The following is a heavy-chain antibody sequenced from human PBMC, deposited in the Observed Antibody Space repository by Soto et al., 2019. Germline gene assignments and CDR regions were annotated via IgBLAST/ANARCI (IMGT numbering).Heavy chain of an antibody. J-gene: IGHJ6*02. CDR2: ISSSGSTI. CDR1: GFTFSSYE. V-gene: IGHV3-48*03. Sequence: GGSLRLSCAASGFTFSSYEMNWVRQAPGKGLEWVSYISSSGSTIYYADSVKGRFTISRDNAKNSLYLQMNSLRAEDTAVYYCAREYTGYSSGRGYYYYGMDVWGQGTTVTVSS. CDR3: AREYTGYSSGRGYYYYGMDV. D-gene: IGHD6-19*01.